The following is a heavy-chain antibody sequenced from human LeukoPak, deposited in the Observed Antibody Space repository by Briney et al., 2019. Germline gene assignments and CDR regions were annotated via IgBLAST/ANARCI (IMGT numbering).Heavy chain of an antibody. CDR1: GFIFSSYN. D-gene: IGHD3-22*01. CDR2: ISSSSSYI. V-gene: IGHV3-21*04. Sequence: GGSLRLSCAASGFIFSSYNMNWVRQAPGKGLEWVSCISSSSSYIYYADSVKGRFTISRDNSKNTLYLQMNSLRAEDTAVYYCAKITPYYYDSSGYYPPDYWGQGTLVTVSS. J-gene: IGHJ4*02. CDR3: AKITPYYYDSSGYYPPDY.